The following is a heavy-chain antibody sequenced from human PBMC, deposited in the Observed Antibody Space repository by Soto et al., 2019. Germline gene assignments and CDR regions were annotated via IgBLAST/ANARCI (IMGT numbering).Heavy chain of an antibody. Sequence: GGSLRLSCAASAFTFRSYTMHWVRQAPGKGLEWVATISYDGSKTNYADFVRGRFTISRDNSKSTLFLQMDSLRPEDTAVYSCARDRDSSYFPPPYYFDSWGQGTLVTVSS. CDR1: AFTFRSYT. D-gene: IGHD4-4*01. CDR2: ISYDGSKT. CDR3: ARDRDSSYFPPPYYFDS. J-gene: IGHJ4*02. V-gene: IGHV3-30*04.